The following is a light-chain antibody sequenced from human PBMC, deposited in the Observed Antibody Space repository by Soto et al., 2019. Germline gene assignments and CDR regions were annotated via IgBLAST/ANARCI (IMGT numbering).Light chain of an antibody. CDR2: GAS. J-gene: IGKJ1*01. Sequence: ELVLTQSPGTLSLSPGERATLSCRASQSVSSTYLAWYQQKPGQAPRLLIYGASSRATGIPDRFRGSGSGTDFTLTISRLEPEDFAVYYCQQYGSSAWTFGQGTKVDIK. CDR1: QSVSSTY. CDR3: QQYGSSAWT. V-gene: IGKV3-20*01.